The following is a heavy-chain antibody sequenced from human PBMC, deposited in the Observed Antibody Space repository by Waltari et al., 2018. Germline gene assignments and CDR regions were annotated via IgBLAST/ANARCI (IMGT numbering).Heavy chain of an antibody. J-gene: IGHJ4*02. V-gene: IGHV4-39*07. CDR1: GGSISSSSYY. D-gene: IGHD6-13*01. CDR3: ASLGQQLARDY. CDR2: IYYSGST. Sequence: QLQLQESGPGLVKPSETLSLTCPVSGGSISSSSYYWGWIRQPPGKGLEWIGTIYYSGSTYYNPSLKSRVTISVDTSKNQFSLKLSSVTAADTAVYYCASLGQQLARDYWGQGTLVTVSS.